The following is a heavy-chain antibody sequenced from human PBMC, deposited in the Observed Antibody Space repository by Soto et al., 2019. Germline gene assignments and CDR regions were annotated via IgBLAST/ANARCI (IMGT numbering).Heavy chain of an antibody. Sequence: SLRLSCAASGFTFSYYGMHWVRQAPGKGLEWVAAMSSGGDKIYYADSVKGRLTISRDNSKNTLYLEMNSLRAEDTAVYYCTRDYCPIPTCFDSWGQGTLVTVSS. D-gene: IGHD2-8*01. V-gene: IGHV3-30*03. CDR2: MSSGGDKI. CDR1: GFTFSYYG. CDR3: TRDYCPIPTCFDS. J-gene: IGHJ4*02.